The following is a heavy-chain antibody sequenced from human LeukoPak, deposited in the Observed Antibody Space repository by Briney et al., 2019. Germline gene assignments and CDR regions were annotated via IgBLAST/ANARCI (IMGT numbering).Heavy chain of an antibody. Sequence: PSEXLSLTCTVSGGSISSYYWSWLRQPPGKGLEWIGYIYYSGSTNYNPSLKSRVTISVDTSKNQFSLKLSSVTAADTAVYYCARFMVYYYYMDVWGKGTTVTVSS. CDR3: ARFMVYYYYMDV. V-gene: IGHV4-59*01. J-gene: IGHJ6*03. D-gene: IGHD3-10*01. CDR2: IYYSGST. CDR1: GGSISSYY.